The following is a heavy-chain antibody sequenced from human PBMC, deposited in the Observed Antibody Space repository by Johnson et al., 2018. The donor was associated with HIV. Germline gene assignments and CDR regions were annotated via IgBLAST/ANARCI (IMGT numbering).Heavy chain of an antibody. J-gene: IGHJ3*02. CDR2: IYSGGST. D-gene: IGHD3-22*01. CDR3: ARYMGSGYPDYDAFDI. CDR1: GFTVSSNY. V-gene: IGHV3-66*01. Sequence: VQLVESGGGVVQPGRSLRLSCAASGFTVSSNYMSWVRQAPGKGLEWVSVIYSGGSTYYADSVKGRFTISRDNSKNTLYLQMNSLRAEDTAVYYCARYMGSGYPDYDAFDIWGQGTVVTVSS.